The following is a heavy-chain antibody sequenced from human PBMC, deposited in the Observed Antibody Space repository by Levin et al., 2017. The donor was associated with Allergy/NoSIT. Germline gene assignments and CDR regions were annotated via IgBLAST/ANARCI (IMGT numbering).Heavy chain of an antibody. CDR1: GLMFSSHS. D-gene: IGHD3-9*01. V-gene: IGHV3-7*04. CDR3: ATDLKVY. Sequence: GGSLRLSCAASGLMFSSHSMDWVRQAPGSGLEWVATIKHDGSREFYMDSVKGRFTISRDNAKNSLYLQMDSLRVEDTAVYYCATDLKVYWGQGTLVTVSS. CDR2: IKHDGSRE. J-gene: IGHJ4*02.